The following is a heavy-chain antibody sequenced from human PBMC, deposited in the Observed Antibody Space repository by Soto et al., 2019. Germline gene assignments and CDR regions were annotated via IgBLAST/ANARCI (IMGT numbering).Heavy chain of an antibody. V-gene: IGHV3-30-3*01. Sequence: GGSLRLSCAASGFTFSSYAMHWVRQAPGKGLEWVAVISYDGSNKYYADSVKGRFTISRGNSKNTLYLQMNSLRAEDTAVYYCARDGKNTAMVFYYWGQGTLVTVSS. CDR2: ISYDGSNK. CDR3: ARDGKNTAMVFYY. D-gene: IGHD5-18*01. J-gene: IGHJ4*02. CDR1: GFTFSSYA.